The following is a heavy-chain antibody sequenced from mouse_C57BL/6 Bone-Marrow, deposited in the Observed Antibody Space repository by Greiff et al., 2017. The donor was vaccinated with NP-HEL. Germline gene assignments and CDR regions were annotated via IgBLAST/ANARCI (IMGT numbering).Heavy chain of an antibody. V-gene: IGHV1-26*01. D-gene: IGHD2-14*01. CDR3: ARGVLWFAY. J-gene: IGHJ3*01. Sequence: EVKLQQSGPELVKPGASVKISCKASGYTFTDYYMNWVKQSHGKSLEWIGDINPNNGGTSYNQKFKGKATLTVDKSSSTAYMELRSLTSEDSAVYYCARGVLWFAYWGQGTLVTVSA. CDR2: INPNNGGT. CDR1: GYTFTDYY.